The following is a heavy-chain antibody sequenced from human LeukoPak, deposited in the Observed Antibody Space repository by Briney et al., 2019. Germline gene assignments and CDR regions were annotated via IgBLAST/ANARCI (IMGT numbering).Heavy chain of an antibody. CDR3: ARVHLYYDFWSGYSPYYFDY. CDR2: IKQDGSEK. CDR1: GFTFSSYC. Sequence: PGGSLRLSCAASGFTFSSYCMSWVRQAPGKGLEWVANIKQDGSEKYYVDSVKGRFTISRDNAKNSLYLQMNSLRAEDTAVYYCARVHLYYDFWSGYSPYYFDYWGQGTLATVSS. V-gene: IGHV3-7*01. J-gene: IGHJ4*02. D-gene: IGHD3-3*01.